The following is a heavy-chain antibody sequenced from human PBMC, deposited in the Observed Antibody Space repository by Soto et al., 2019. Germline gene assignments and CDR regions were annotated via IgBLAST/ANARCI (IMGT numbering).Heavy chain of an antibody. Sequence: SEPLSLTGTVSGGSISSYYWSWIRQPPGKGLEWIGYIYYSGSTNYNPSLKSRVTISVDTSKNQFSLKLSSVTAADTAVYFFARDWRYYGSGSYYNGWFDRWGQGTLVTV. D-gene: IGHD3-10*01. CDR3: ARDWRYYGSGSYYNGWFDR. CDR1: GGSISSYY. V-gene: IGHV4-59*01. J-gene: IGHJ5*02. CDR2: IYYSGST.